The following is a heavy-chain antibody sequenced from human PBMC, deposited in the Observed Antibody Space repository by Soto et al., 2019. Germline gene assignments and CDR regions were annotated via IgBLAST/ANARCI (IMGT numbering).Heavy chain of an antibody. J-gene: IGHJ4*02. D-gene: IGHD3-9*01. Sequence: PVGSLRLSCAASGFTFSDYYMSWIRQAPGKGLEWVSYISSSSSYTNYADSVKGRFTISRDNAKNSLYLQMNSLRAEDMAVYYCARGHYDILTGSDYWGQGTLVTVSS. CDR3: ARGHYDILTGSDY. CDR2: ISSSSSYT. CDR1: GFTFSDYY. V-gene: IGHV3-11*06.